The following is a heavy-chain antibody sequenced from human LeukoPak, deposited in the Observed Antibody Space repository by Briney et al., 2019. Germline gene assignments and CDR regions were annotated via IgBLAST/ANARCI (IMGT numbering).Heavy chain of an antibody. CDR2: IYPGDSDT. CDR3: ARPPVTGDYGDYVFGI. CDR1: GYSFTSYW. V-gene: IGHV5-51*01. J-gene: IGHJ3*02. Sequence: GESLKISCKGSGYSFTSYWIGWVRQMPGKGLEWKGIIYPGDSDTRYSPSFQGQVTISADKSISTAYLQWSSLKASDTAMYYCARPPVTGDYGDYVFGIWGQGTMVTVSS. D-gene: IGHD4-17*01.